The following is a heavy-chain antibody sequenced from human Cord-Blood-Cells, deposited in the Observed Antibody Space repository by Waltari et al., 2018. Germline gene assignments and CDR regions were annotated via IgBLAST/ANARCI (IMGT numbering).Heavy chain of an antibody. Sequence: EVQLLESGGGLVQPGGSLRLSCAASGFTFSSYAMSWVRQAPGKGLEWVSAIRGIGGSTYYADYGKGRFTISRDNAKNTLYLQMNSLRAEDTAVYYCAKDPSAAGIPEGPIDYWGQGTLVTVSS. D-gene: IGHD6-13*01. V-gene: IGHV3-23*01. J-gene: IGHJ4*02. CDR3: AKDPSAAGIPEGPIDY. CDR2: IRGIGGST. CDR1: GFTFSSYA.